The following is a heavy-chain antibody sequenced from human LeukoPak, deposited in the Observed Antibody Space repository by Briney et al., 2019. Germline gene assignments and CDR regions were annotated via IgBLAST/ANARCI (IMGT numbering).Heavy chain of an antibody. CDR3: ARDGSRDSYYYYGMDV. V-gene: IGHV3-48*03. J-gene: IGHJ6*02. CDR2: ISSSVSTI. D-gene: IGHD5-24*01. Sequence: GGSLRLSCAASGFTFSSYEMNWVRQAPGKGLEWVSFISSSVSTIYHADSAKGRFTVSRDNARNSLYLQMNSLRAEDTAIYYCARDGSRDSYYYYGMDVWGQGTTVTVSS. CDR1: GFTFSSYE.